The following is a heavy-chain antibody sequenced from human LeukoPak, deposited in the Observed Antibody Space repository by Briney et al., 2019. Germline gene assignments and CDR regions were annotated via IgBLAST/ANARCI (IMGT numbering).Heavy chain of an antibody. D-gene: IGHD3-16*02. Sequence: ASVKVSCKASGYTFASYDINWVRQAPGQGLEWMGWMKLNSGNTGYAQKFQGRVTMTRNTSISTAYMELSSLRSEDTAVYYCARPQLYDYVWGSYRSSFAFDIWGQGTMVTVSS. V-gene: IGHV1-8*01. CDR3: ARPQLYDYVWGSYRSSFAFDI. J-gene: IGHJ3*02. CDR2: MKLNSGNT. CDR1: GYTFASYD.